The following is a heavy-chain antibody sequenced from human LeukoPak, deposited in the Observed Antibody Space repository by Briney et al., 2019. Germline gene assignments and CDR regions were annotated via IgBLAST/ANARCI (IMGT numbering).Heavy chain of an antibody. CDR1: GGSVSSYY. D-gene: IGHD1-14*01. V-gene: IGHV4-59*08. CDR2: IHNSGRT. J-gene: IGHJ4*02. CDR3: ARHGTISSESYFDY. Sequence: SETLSLTCSVSGGSVSSYYWSWIRQSPGKGLEWIGYIHNSGRTNYNPSLKSRVTGFVDTSKNQDSLRLSSVTAADTAVYYYARHGTISSESYFDYWGQGALVTVSS.